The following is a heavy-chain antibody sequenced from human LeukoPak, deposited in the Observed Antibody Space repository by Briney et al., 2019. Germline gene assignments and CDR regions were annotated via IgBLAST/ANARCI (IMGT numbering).Heavy chain of an antibody. Sequence: PGRSLRLSCAASGFTFSSYAMSWVRQAPGKGLEWVSVISGGGGSTYYADSVKGRFTISRDTSKNTLYLQMNSLRAEDTAVYYCASGRYSNYFDYWGQGTLVTVSS. V-gene: IGHV3-23*01. CDR2: ISGGGGST. CDR1: GFTFSSYA. J-gene: IGHJ4*02. CDR3: ASGRYSNYFDY. D-gene: IGHD4-11*01.